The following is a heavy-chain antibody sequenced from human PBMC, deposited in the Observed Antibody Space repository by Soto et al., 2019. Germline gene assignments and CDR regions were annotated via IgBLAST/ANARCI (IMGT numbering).Heavy chain of an antibody. Sequence: EVQLLESGGGLVQPGSSLRLSCAASGFTFSNYAMSWVRQTPGGGLEWVSSISGSGGSTFYADSVKGRFTISRDNPKNTLYLQMNSQRADDTAVYYCAKGRRDDTLTGFYLTYFNYRGRGTLVTVPS. J-gene: IGHJ4*02. D-gene: IGHD3-9*01. CDR2: ISGSGGST. CDR1: GFTFSNYA. CDR3: AKGRRDDTLTGFYLTYFNY. V-gene: IGHV3-23*01.